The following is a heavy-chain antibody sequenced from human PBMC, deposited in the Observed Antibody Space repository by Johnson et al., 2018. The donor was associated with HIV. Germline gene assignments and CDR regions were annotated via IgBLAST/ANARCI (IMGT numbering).Heavy chain of an antibody. D-gene: IGHD3-10*01. CDR1: GFTFSSYG. CDR3: AKSTQANILRESGPYGAFDI. Sequence: QVQLVESGGGVVQPGGSLRLSCAASGFTFSSYGMHWVRQAPGKGLEWVAFIRYDGSNKYYADSVKGRFTISRDNSKNTLYLQVKSLRAEDTALYYCAKSTQANILRESGPYGAFDIWGQGTMVTVSS. CDR2: IRYDGSNK. J-gene: IGHJ3*02. V-gene: IGHV3-30*02.